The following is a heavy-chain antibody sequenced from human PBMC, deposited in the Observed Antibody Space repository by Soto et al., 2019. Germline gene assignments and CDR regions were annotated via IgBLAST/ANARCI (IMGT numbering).Heavy chain of an antibody. D-gene: IGHD2-21*01. V-gene: IGHV3-23*01. CDR1: GFTFATYT. J-gene: IGHJ4*02. CDR2: IYGSGDST. CDR3: AKDARPDCYWDFDS. Sequence: QLLESGGGLVQPGGSLRLSCAASGFTFATYTMNWVRQAPGKGLEWVSGIYGSGDSTFYADSVKGRFTISRDNSKNTLYLQMNSLRAEDTAVYYCAKDARPDCYWDFDSWGQGTLVTVSS.